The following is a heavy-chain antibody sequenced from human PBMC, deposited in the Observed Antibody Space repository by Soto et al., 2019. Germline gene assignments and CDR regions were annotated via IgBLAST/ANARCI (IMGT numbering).Heavy chain of an antibody. CDR1: GFTVSSNY. J-gene: IGHJ6*02. CDR2: IYSGGST. V-gene: IGHV3-53*01. Sequence: EVQLVESGGGLIQPGGSLRLSCAASGFTVSSNYMSCVHQAPGKGLARVSVIYSGGSTYYADSLKGRFTISRDNSKNTLYLQMNSLRAEDTAVYYCAREGSGLYTSSSIIYYYGMDVWGQGTTVTGSS. CDR3: AREGSGLYTSSSIIYYYGMDV. D-gene: IGHD6-6*01.